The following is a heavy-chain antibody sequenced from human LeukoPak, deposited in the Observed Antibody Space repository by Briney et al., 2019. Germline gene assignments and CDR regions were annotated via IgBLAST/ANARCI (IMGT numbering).Heavy chain of an antibody. D-gene: IGHD2-2*01. CDR1: GFTFSSYA. V-gene: IGHV4-34*01. CDR3: ARGMGYCSSTSCRRKPRFDP. CDR2: INHSGST. J-gene: IGHJ5*02. Sequence: GSLRLSCAASGFTFSSYAMSWIRQPPGKGLEWIGEINHSGSTNYNPSLKSRVTISVDTSKNQFSLKLSSVTAADTAVYYCARGMGYCSSTSCRRKPRFDPWGQGTLVTVSS.